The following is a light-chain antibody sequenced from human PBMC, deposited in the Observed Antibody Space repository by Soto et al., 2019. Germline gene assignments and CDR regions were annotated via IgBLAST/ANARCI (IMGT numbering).Light chain of an antibody. CDR3: QHRNHWLT. Sequence: ETGLTQSPATPSLSPGDRATVASRTSQSVSCDLAWYQQKPGQAPRLLIYYASNRATGIPPRFSGSGSGTDFTLTISSLEPEDFAVYYCQHRNHWLTFGGGTKGEI. CDR2: YAS. J-gene: IGKJ4*01. CDR1: QSVSCD. V-gene: IGKV3-11*01.